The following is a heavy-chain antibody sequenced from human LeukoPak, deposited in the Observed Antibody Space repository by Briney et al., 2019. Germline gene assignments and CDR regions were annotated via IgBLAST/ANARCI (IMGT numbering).Heavy chain of an antibody. D-gene: IGHD3-10*01. J-gene: IGHJ4*02. V-gene: IGHV3-64*04. Sequence: GGSLRLSCSASGTAFRTYAMHWVRQPPGKGLYYVSAISINGGSTYYADSVRGRFTISRDNSKNTLYLQMNSLRAEDTAVYYCARGGYSGSGNYFDYWGQGTLVTVSS. CDR2: ISINGGST. CDR1: GTAFRTYA. CDR3: ARGGYSGSGNYFDY.